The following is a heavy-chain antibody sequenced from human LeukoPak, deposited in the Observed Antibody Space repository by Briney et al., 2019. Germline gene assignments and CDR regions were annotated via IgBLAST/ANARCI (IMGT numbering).Heavy chain of an antibody. CDR3: AADLKAGPTRPTFDP. J-gene: IGHJ5*02. V-gene: IGHV3-21*01. Sequence: TGGSLRLSCAASGITFSSYSMNWVRQAPGKGLEWVSSISSSSSYIYYADSVKGRFTISRDNARNSLYLQMNSLRAEDTAVYYCAADLKAGPTRPTFDPWGQGTLVTVSS. CDR1: GITFSSYS. CDR2: ISSSSSYI.